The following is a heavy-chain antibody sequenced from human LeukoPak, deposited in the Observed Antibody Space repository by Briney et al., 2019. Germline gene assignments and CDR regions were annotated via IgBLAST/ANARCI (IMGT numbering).Heavy chain of an antibody. CDR3: AKPSGMYSSFDREEIDY. D-gene: IGHD6-19*01. CDR2: ISSSSSYI. J-gene: IGHJ4*02. CDR1: GFTFSSYS. V-gene: IGHV3-21*01. Sequence: GGSLRLSCAASGFTFSSYSMNWVRQAPGKGLEWVSSISSSSSYIYYADSVKGRFTISRDNSKNTLYLQMNSLRAEDTAVYYCAKPSGMYSSFDREEIDYWGQGTLVTVSS.